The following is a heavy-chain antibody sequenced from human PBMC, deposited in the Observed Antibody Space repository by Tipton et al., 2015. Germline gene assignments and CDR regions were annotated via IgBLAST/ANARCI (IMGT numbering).Heavy chain of an antibody. CDR2: IYYSGST. J-gene: IGHJ5*02. Sequence: TLSLTCTVSGGSISSGGYYWSWIRQHPGKGLEWIGYIYYSGSTYYNPSLKSRVTISVDTSKNQFSLKLSSVTAADTAVYYCARDRRVFMVRGVSWFDPWGQGTLVTVSS. V-gene: IGHV4-31*03. D-gene: IGHD3-10*01. CDR1: GGSISSGGYY. CDR3: ARDRRVFMVRGVSWFDP.